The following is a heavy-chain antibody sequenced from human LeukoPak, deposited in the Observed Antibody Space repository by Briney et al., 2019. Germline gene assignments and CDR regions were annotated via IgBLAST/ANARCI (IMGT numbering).Heavy chain of an antibody. Sequence: GGSLRLSCAASGFTFSSYAMHWVRQAPGKGLEWVAVISYDGSNKYYADSVKGRFTISRDNSKNTLYLQMNSLRAGDTAVYYCARDTIVGVFDYWGQGTLVTVSS. CDR2: ISYDGSNK. J-gene: IGHJ4*02. D-gene: IGHD1-26*01. CDR3: ARDTIVGVFDY. V-gene: IGHV3-30-3*01. CDR1: GFTFSSYA.